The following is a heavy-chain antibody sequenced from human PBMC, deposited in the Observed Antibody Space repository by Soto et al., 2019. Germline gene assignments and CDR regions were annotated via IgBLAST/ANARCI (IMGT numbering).Heavy chain of an antibody. CDR2: MNPNSGNT. V-gene: IGHV1-8*01. CDR3: ARATYLERLEYYYYMDV. Sequence: QVQLVQSGAEVKKPGASVKVSCKASGYTFTSYDINWVRQATGQGVEWMGWMNPNSGNTGYAQKVQGRVTMTRKTSISTAYMELRSLRSEDTAVYYCARATYLERLEYYYYMDVWGKGTPVTVSS. CDR1: GYTFTSYD. J-gene: IGHJ6*03. D-gene: IGHD1-1*01.